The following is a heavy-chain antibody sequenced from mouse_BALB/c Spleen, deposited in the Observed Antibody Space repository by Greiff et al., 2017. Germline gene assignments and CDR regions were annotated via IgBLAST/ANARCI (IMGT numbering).Heavy chain of an antibody. V-gene: IGHV5-17*02. D-gene: IGHD3-3*01. J-gene: IGHJ4*01. CDR1: GFTFSSFG. CDR3: ARGGTNAMDY. CDR2: ISSGSSTI. Sequence: EVKLVESGGGLVQPGGSRKLSCAASGFTFSSFGMHWVRQAPEKGLEWVAYISSGSSTIYYADTVKGRFTISRDNPKNTLFLQMTSLRSEDTAMYYCARGGTNAMDYWGQGTSVTVSS.